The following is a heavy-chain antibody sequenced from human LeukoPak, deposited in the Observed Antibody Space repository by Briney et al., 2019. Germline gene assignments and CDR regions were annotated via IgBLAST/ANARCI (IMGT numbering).Heavy chain of an antibody. CDR2: ISSSSTI. Sequence: GGSLRLSCAASGFTFSDYYMNWVPQAPGKGLEWVSSISSSSTIYYADSVKGRFTISRDNAKNSLYLQMNSLRAEDTAVYYCAKDREYQLLPGNWFDPWGQGTLVTVSS. CDR3: AKDREYQLLPGNWFDP. CDR1: GFTFSDYY. V-gene: IGHV3-69-1*01. D-gene: IGHD2-2*01. J-gene: IGHJ5*02.